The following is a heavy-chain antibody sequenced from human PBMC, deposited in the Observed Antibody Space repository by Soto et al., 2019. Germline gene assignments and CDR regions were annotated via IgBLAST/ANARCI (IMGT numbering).Heavy chain of an antibody. CDR1: GFVFSSYA. D-gene: IGHD3-22*01. V-gene: IGHV3-23*01. CDR2: LSAPGVST. J-gene: IGHJ6*02. Sequence: PGGSLRLSCAASGFVFSSYAMTWVRQAPGQGLEWVSTLSAPGVSTYYADSVQGRLTISRDNSKNTLYLLMDSLRPEDTAVYYCAKDTTYYYDTRAHRDAMDVWGQGTTVTVSS. CDR3: AKDTTYYYDTRAHRDAMDV.